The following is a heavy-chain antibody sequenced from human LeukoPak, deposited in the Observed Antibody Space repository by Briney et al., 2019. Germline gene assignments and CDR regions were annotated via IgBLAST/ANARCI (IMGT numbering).Heavy chain of an antibody. J-gene: IGHJ4*02. D-gene: IGHD3-22*01. V-gene: IGHV4-34*01. CDR3: ARGPSDYYDSSGYYHYDY. CDR1: GGSFSGYY. CDR2: INHSGTT. Sequence: SETLSLTCAVYGGSFSGYYWSWIRQPPGKGLEWIGEINHSGTTNYNPSLKSRVTISVDTSKNQFSLKLSSVTAADTAVYYCARGPSDYYDSSGYYHYDYWGQGTLVTVSS.